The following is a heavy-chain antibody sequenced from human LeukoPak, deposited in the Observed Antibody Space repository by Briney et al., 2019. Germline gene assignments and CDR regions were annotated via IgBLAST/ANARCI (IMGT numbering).Heavy chain of an antibody. CDR2: IYYSGST. Sequence: SETLSLTCTVSGGSISSGSYYWGWLRQPPGKGLEWIGSIYYSGSTYYNPSLKSRVTISVDTSKNQFSLKLSSVTAADTAVYYCARSGSSWYSFDYWGQGTLVTVSS. CDR1: GGSISSGSYY. CDR3: ARSGSSWYSFDY. J-gene: IGHJ4*02. D-gene: IGHD6-13*01. V-gene: IGHV4-39*01.